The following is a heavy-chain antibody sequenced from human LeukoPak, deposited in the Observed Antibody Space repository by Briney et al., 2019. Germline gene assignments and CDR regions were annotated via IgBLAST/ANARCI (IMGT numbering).Heavy chain of an antibody. Sequence: SETLSLTCTVSGGSISSYYWSWIRQPPGKGLEWIGYIYYSGSTNYNPSLKSRVTISVDTSKNQFSLKLSSVTAADTAVYYCARGREGGPYGPAFDIWGQGTMVTVSS. V-gene: IGHV4-59*01. CDR3: ARGREGGPYGPAFDI. CDR2: IYYSGST. CDR1: GGSISSYY. D-gene: IGHD3-16*01. J-gene: IGHJ3*02.